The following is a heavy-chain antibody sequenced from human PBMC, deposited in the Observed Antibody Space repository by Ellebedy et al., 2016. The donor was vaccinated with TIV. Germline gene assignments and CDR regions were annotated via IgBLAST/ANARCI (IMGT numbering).Heavy chain of an antibody. J-gene: IGHJ4*02. CDR2: ISYDGSNK. D-gene: IGHD5-24*01. CDR1: GFTFSSYG. Sequence: GGSLRLSCAASGFTFSSYGMHWVRQAPGKGLEWVAVISYDGSNKYYADSVKGRFTISRDNSKNTLYLQMNSLRAEDTAVYYCARDMEMATILDYWGQGTLVTVSS. V-gene: IGHV3-30*03. CDR3: ARDMEMATILDY.